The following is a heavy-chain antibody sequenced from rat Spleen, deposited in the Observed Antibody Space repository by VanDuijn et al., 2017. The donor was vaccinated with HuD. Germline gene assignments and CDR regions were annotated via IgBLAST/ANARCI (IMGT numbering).Heavy chain of an antibody. Sequence: EVQLVESGGGLVQPGRSLKLSCAASGFTFSNYGMAWVRQAPTKGLEWVATSSYDGSNTYYRDSVKGRFAVSIDNAKYTLYLQMNSLRSEDTATYYCARQNGPYYFDYLGQGVMVTVSS. CDR1: GFTFSNYG. J-gene: IGHJ2*01. CDR3: ARQNGPYYFDY. CDR2: SSYDGSNT. D-gene: IGHD1-7*01. V-gene: IGHV5-29*01.